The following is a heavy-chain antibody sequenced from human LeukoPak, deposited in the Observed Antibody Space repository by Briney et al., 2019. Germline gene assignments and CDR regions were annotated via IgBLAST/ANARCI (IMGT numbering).Heavy chain of an antibody. J-gene: IGHJ4*02. CDR1: GVSIRSGDYS. CDR3: ATDRARGGDSFDY. D-gene: IGHD3-10*01. CDR2: IYYSGST. Sequence: PSETLSLTCTVSGVSIRSGDYSWSWIRQPPGKGLEWIGYIYYSGSTYYNPSLKSRVTISGDTSKNQFSLNLSSVTAADTAVYYCATDRARGGDSFDYWGQGTLVTVSS. V-gene: IGHV4-30-4*01.